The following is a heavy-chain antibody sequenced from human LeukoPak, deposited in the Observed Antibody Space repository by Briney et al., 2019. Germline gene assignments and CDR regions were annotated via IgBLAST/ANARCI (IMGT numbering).Heavy chain of an antibody. J-gene: IGHJ4*02. Sequence: PSETLSLTCTVSGGSISSHYWSWLRQPPGKGLEWSGYIYYSGSTNYNPSLKSRVTISVDTSKNQFSLKLSPVTAADTTVYYCARAYYDFWSGAIFDYWGQGTLVTVSS. D-gene: IGHD3-3*01. CDR1: GGSISSHY. V-gene: IGHV4-59*11. CDR3: ARAYYDFWSGAIFDY. CDR2: IYYSGST.